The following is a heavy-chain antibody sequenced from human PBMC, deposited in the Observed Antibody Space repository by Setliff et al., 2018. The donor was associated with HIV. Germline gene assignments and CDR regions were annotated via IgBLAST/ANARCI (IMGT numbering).Heavy chain of an antibody. CDR1: GFTFSSYA. V-gene: IGHV3-23*01. CDR3: ARDRYSGSSTDY. CDR2: ISGSGGST. D-gene: IGHD1-26*01. Sequence: HPGGSLRLSCAASGFTFSSYAMSWVRQAPGEGLEWVSAISGSGGSTYYADSVKGRFTISRDNSKNTVYLQMNSLRAEDTAVYYCARDRYSGSSTDYWGQGTLVTVSS. J-gene: IGHJ4*02.